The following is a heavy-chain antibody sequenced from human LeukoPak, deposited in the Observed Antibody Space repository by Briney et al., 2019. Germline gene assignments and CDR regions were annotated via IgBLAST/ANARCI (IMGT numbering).Heavy chain of an antibody. J-gene: IGHJ4*02. V-gene: IGHV1-18*01. CDR3: ARAAAGLFDY. D-gene: IGHD6-13*01. Sequence: ASVKVSCKTSGYTFDIFGISWVRQAPGQGLEWLGWISTYNGNTNYTQNLQGRITVTADASSTTVYMELRSLTYEDTAVYYCARAAAGLFDYWGQGTLVTVSS. CDR1: GYTFDIFG. CDR2: ISTYNGNT.